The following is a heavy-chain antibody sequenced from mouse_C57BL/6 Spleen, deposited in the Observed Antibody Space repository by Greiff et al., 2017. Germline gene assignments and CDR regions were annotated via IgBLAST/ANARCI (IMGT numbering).Heavy chain of an antibody. D-gene: IGHD2-5*01. Sequence: DVHLVESEGGLVQPGSSMKLSCTASGFTFSDYYMAWVRQVPEKGLEWVANINYDGSSTYYLDSLKSRFIISRDNAKNILYLQMSSLKSEDTATYYCAREAAYSNYFDYWGQGTTLTVSS. V-gene: IGHV5-16*01. CDR3: AREAAYSNYFDY. CDR2: INYDGSST. CDR1: GFTFSDYY. J-gene: IGHJ2*01.